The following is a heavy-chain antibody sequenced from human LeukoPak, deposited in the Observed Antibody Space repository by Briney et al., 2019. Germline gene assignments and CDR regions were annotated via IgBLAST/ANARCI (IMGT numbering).Heavy chain of an antibody. CDR2: ISDDGSRQ. Sequence: LVESGGGVVQPGRSLRLSCAATGFTFSNYAIHWGRQAPGKGLERVAFISDDGSRQHYADSVKGRFTISRDNSKNTLNLQMNSLRAEDTAVYYCVKDRTGTYTLDYWGQGTLVTVSS. D-gene: IGHD3-10*01. CDR1: GFTFSNYA. V-gene: IGHV3-30*04. CDR3: VKDRTGTYTLDY. J-gene: IGHJ4*02.